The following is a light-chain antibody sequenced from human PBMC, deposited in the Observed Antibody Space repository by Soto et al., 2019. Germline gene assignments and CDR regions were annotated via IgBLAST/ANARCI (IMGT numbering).Light chain of an antibody. V-gene: IGKV3D-20*02. CDR1: QSVSSNY. Sequence: EIVLTQSPGTLSLSPGERATLSCRASQSVSSNYLAWYQQKPGQAPRLLISGASNRANAIPGRFSGSGSGTDFTLTISSLEPEDFVVYYCQQRSNWPITFGQGTRLEI. CDR2: GAS. CDR3: QQRSNWPIT. J-gene: IGKJ5*01.